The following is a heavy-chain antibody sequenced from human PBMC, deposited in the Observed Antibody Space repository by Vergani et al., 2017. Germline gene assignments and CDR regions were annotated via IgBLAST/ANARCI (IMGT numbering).Heavy chain of an antibody. CDR2: MSAYNGNT. CDR3: ARDREYYESSGYNEEYYYYMDV. V-gene: IGHV1-18*01. J-gene: IGHJ6*03. D-gene: IGHD3-22*01. CDR1: GYTFTIYG. Sequence: QVQRVQSGAEVKKPGASVTVSCKASGYTFTIYGIAWVRQAPGQGLEWMAWMSAYNGNTNYAQKFKGRVSMIRETSISTVYMELSRLRCDDTAVYYCARDREYYESSGYNEEYYYYMDVWGKGTTVTVSS.